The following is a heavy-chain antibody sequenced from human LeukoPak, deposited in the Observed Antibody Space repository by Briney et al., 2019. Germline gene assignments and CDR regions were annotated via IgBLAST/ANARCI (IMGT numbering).Heavy chain of an antibody. D-gene: IGHD5-12*01. V-gene: IGHV3-48*04. CDR3: ARYSGYDLWSPHPLDY. Sequence: PGGSLRLSCAASGFTFSSYSMNWVRQAPGKGLEWVSYISSSSSTIYYADSVKGRFIISRDNAKNSLYLQMNSLRAEDTAVYYCARYSGYDLWSPHPLDYWGQGTLVTVSS. CDR2: ISSSSSTI. J-gene: IGHJ4*02. CDR1: GFTFSSYS.